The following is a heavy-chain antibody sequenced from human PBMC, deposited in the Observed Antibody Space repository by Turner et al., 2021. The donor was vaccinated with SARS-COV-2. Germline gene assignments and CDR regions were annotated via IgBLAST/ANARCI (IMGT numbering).Heavy chain of an antibody. Sequence: QLFESGGGLEESGKSLRLSCVAPGFSFGDSIMAWVRQAPGKGLEFVSSSAAGADYTFYSDSVRGRFAVSRDNLKNTLYLEMNSLRVGDSALYYCARVASYYFDGRLWVGPLDTWGQGTLVSVS. J-gene: IGHJ5*01. CDR2: SAAGADYT. CDR1: GFSFGDSI. V-gene: IGHV3-23*01. D-gene: IGHD3-9*01. CDR3: ARVASYYFDGRLWVGPLDT.